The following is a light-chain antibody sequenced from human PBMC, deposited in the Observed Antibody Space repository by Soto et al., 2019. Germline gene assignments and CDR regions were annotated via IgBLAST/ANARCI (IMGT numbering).Light chain of an antibody. J-gene: IGLJ1*01. CDR1: NSDVGGYNY. Sequence: QSALTQPASVSGSPGQSITISCTGTNSDVGGYNYVSWYQQHPAKATKLMIYDVSNRPSGVSNRFSGSKSGNTASLTISGLQAEDEADYYCYSYTSSSTYVFGTGTKVTVL. CDR2: DVS. V-gene: IGLV2-14*01. CDR3: YSYTSSSTYV.